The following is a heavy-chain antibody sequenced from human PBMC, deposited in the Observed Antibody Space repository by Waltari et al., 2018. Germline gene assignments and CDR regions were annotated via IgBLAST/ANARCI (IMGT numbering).Heavy chain of an antibody. Sequence: QVQLQESGPGLVKPLETLSLTCTVSGGSISRYSWSWIRQPAGKGLEGIGRIYTSGSTNYNPSQKSRLTMSVDTSKNQFSLKLSSVTAADTAVYYCARLSTVTTDHYFGMDVWGQGTTVTVSS. D-gene: IGHD4-17*01. J-gene: IGHJ6*02. V-gene: IGHV4-4*07. CDR3: ARLSTVTTDHYFGMDV. CDR1: GGSISRYS. CDR2: IYTSGST.